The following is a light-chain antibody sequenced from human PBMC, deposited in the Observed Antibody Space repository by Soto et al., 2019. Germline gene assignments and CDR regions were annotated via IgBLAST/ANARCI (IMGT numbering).Light chain of an antibody. CDR1: QSVLYTSNNKNY. CDR3: QQYYSVPIT. J-gene: IGKJ5*01. CDR2: WAS. V-gene: IGKV4-1*01. Sequence: DIVMTQSPDSLAVSLGERATINCKSSQSVLYTSNNKNYIAWYQQKSGQPPKLLIYWASTRESGVPDRFSDGGSGTDFTLTISSLQAEDVAVYYCQQYYSVPITFGQGTRLEI.